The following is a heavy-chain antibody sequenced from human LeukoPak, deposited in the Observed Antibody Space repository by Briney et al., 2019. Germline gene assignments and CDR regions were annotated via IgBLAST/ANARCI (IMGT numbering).Heavy chain of an antibody. CDR3: TRQSGGNFDY. J-gene: IGHJ4*02. CDR2: IRSKANSYAT. Sequence: GGSLRLSCAASGFTFSGSAMYWVRQASGKGLEWVGRIRSKANSYATAYAASVKGRFTISRDDSKNTAYLQMNSLKTEDTAVYYCTRQSGGNFDYWGQGTLVTVSS. D-gene: IGHD2-15*01. CDR1: GFTFSGSA. V-gene: IGHV3-73*01.